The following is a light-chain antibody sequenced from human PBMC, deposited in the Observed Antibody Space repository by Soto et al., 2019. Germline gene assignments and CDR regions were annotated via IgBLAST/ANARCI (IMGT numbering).Light chain of an antibody. CDR1: QSISSW. Sequence: DIQMTQSPSTLSASVGDRVTVTCRASQSISSWLAWYQQKPGKAPKLLIYDASSLESGVPSRFSGSGSGTEFTLTISSLQPGDFATCYCQQYHSYSPFTFGPGTKVDIK. V-gene: IGKV1-5*01. CDR2: DAS. J-gene: IGKJ3*01. CDR3: QQYHSYSPFT.